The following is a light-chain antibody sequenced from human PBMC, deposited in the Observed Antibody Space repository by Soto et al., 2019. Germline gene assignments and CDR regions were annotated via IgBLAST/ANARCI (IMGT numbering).Light chain of an antibody. CDR2: DAS. V-gene: IGKV3-11*01. Sequence: EIVLTQSPATLSLSPGERATLSCRASQSVSYYLAWYQQKPGQAPRLLIYDASNRATGIPARFSGSGSGTDFTLTISSLEPEDFAVYYCQQRSHWPPYTFGQGTKLEIK. CDR3: QQRSHWPPYT. J-gene: IGKJ2*01. CDR1: QSVSYY.